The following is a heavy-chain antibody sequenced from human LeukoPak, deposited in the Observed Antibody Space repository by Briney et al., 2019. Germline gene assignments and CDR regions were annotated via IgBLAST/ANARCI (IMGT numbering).Heavy chain of an antibody. CDR3: ARHVEGGEEYSYHNWFDP. Sequence: SETLSLTCTVSGGSISSSSYYWGWIRQPPGKGLEWIGSIYYSGSTYYNPSLKSRVTISVDTSKDQFSLKLSSVTAADTAVYYCARHVEGGEEYSYHNWFDPWGQGTLVTVSS. D-gene: IGHD5-18*01. CDR1: GGSISSSSYY. CDR2: IYYSGST. V-gene: IGHV4-39*01. J-gene: IGHJ5*02.